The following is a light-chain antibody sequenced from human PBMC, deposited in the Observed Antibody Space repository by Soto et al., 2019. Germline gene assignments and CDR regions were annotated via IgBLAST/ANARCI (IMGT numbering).Light chain of an antibody. CDR3: QQYDVWPPWT. J-gene: IGKJ1*01. Sequence: DIVMTQSPATLSVSPGERATLSCRASQSVSSNLAWYQQKPGQAPRLLIYAASTRATGIPARFSGSGSGTEFTLTIGSLQSEDFAVYYCQQYDVWPPWTFGQGTKVEIK. V-gene: IGKV3-15*01. CDR1: QSVSSN. CDR2: AAS.